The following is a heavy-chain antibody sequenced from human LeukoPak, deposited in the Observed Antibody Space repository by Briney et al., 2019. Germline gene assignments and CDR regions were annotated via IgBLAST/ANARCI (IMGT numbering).Heavy chain of an antibody. Sequence: PGGSLRLSCAASGFTFSNAWMSWVRQAPGKGLVWVSRINSDGSSTSYADSVKGRFTISRDNAKNTLYLQMNSLRAEDTAVYYCAPGSSYFYYDSSPFDYWGQGTLVTVSS. CDR1: GFTFSNAW. CDR3: APGSSYFYYDSSPFDY. J-gene: IGHJ4*02. V-gene: IGHV3-74*01. D-gene: IGHD3-22*01. CDR2: INSDGSST.